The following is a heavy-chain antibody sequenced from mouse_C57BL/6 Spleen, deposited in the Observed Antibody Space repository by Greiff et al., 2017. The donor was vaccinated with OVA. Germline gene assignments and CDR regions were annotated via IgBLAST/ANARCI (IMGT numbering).Heavy chain of an antibody. CDR3: ARGRQGYYFDY. J-gene: IGHJ2*01. CDR2: IDPSDSET. CDR1: GYTFTSYW. D-gene: IGHD3-2*01. V-gene: IGHV1-52*01. Sequence: QVQLQQPGAELVRPGSSVKLSCKASGYTFTSYWMHWVKQRPIQGLEWIGNIDPSDSETHYNQKFKDKATLTVDKSSSTAYMQLSSLTSEDSAVYYCARGRQGYYFDYWGQGTTLTVSS.